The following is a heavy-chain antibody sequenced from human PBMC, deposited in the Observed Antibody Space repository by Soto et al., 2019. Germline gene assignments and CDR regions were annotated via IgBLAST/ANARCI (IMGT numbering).Heavy chain of an antibody. CDR3: TKNSAYALDY. V-gene: IGHV4-4*01. J-gene: IGHJ4*02. CDR1: RGSVSNDNR. D-gene: IGHD2-2*01. CDR2: TLHVVRS. Sequence: SDTLSLTFDVSRGSVSNDNRWSFVRLSPGEGLEWIGETLHVVRSNYNPSLKSRVTMSVDKAKNQFFLRLSSVTAADTAGYCCTKNSAYALDYWGQGILV.